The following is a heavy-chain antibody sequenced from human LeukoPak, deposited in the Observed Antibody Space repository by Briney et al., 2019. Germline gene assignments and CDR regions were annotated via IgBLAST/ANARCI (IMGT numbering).Heavy chain of an antibody. Sequence: GGSLRLSCVASGFTFKTDWMIWLRQAPGKGPEWVASIKDDGSEIYYVDSVSGRFTISRDNAKNSLYLQMNSLRAEDTAVYYCAREWNWGQGSLVTVSS. CDR1: GFTFKTDW. CDR3: AREWN. V-gene: IGHV3-7*01. J-gene: IGHJ4*02. CDR2: IKDDGSEI.